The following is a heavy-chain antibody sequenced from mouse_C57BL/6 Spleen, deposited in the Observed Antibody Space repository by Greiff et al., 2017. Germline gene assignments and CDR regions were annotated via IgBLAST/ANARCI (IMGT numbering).Heavy chain of an antibody. Sequence: VQLQQSGAELARPGASVKLSCQASGYTFTSYGISWVKQSTGQGLEWIGEIYPRSGNTYYNEKFKGKATLTADKSSSTAYMELRSLTSEDSAVYFCARDRIYYDYDEKLWYFDVWGTGTTVTVSS. CDR3: ARDRIYYDYDEKLWYFDV. CDR1: GYTFTSYG. V-gene: IGHV1-81*01. D-gene: IGHD2-4*01. CDR2: IYPRSGNT. J-gene: IGHJ1*03.